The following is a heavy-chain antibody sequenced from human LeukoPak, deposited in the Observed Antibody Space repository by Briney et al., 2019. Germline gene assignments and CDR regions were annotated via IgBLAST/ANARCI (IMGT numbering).Heavy chain of an antibody. J-gene: IGHJ4*02. CDR1: GFTFSSYS. CDR2: ISSSSSYI. D-gene: IGHD3-10*01. Sequence: KSGGSLRLSCAASGFTFSSYSMNWVRQAPGKGLEWVSSISSSSSYIYYADSVKGRFSISRDTSKNTLYLQMNSLRVEDTAVYYCATRGFGELTYWGQGTLVTVSS. CDR3: ATRGFGELTY. V-gene: IGHV3-21*01.